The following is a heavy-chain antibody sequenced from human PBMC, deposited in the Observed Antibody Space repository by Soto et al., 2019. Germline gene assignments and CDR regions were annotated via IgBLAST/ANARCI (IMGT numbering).Heavy chain of an antibody. D-gene: IGHD3-3*01. J-gene: IGHJ6*02. CDR1: GYSFTSYW. CDR2: IYPGDSDT. V-gene: IGHV5-51*01. CDR3: ARHLVARSYDFWSGYYTPNYGMDV. Sequence: PGESLKISCKGSGYSFTSYWIGWVRQMPGKGLEWMGIIYPGDSDTRYSPSFQGQVTISADKSISTAYLQWSSLKASDTAMYYCARHLVARSYDFWSGYYTPNYGMDVWGQGTTVTVSS.